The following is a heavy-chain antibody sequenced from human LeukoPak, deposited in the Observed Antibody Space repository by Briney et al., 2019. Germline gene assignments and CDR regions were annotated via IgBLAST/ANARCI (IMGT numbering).Heavy chain of an antibody. Sequence: SGGSLRLSCAASGFTFSSYGMHWVRQAPGKGLEWVAFIRYDGSNKYYADSVKGRFTISRDNSKNTLYLQMNSLRAEDTAVYYCAKDWYYYDSSGYYVDYWGQGTLVTVSS. V-gene: IGHV3-30*02. CDR1: GFTFSSYG. D-gene: IGHD3-22*01. CDR2: IRYDGSNK. CDR3: AKDWYYYDSSGYYVDY. J-gene: IGHJ4*02.